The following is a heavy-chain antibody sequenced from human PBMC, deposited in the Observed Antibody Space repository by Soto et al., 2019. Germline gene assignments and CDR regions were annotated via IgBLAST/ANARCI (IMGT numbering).Heavy chain of an antibody. CDR1: GFTFSSYG. CDR2: ISYDGSNK. Sequence: PGGSLRLSCAASGFTFSSYGMHWVRQAPGKGLEWVAVISYDGSNKYYADSVKGRFTISRDNSKNTLYLQMNSLRAEDTAVYYCAKSRYCSGGSCYRKNFDYWGQGTLVTVSS. J-gene: IGHJ4*02. CDR3: AKSRYCSGGSCYRKNFDY. D-gene: IGHD2-15*01. V-gene: IGHV3-30*18.